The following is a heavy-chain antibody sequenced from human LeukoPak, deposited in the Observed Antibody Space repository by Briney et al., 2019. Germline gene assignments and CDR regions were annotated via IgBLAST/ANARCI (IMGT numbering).Heavy chain of an antibody. CDR1: GDSISSSSYS. CDR3: ASLDTAMVPFY. D-gene: IGHD5-18*01. Sequence: PSETLSLTCTVSGDSISSSSYSWGWSRQPPGKGLEWIGSIFYSGSTYYNPSLKSRVTISVDTSENQFSLILSSVTAADTAVYYCASLDTAMVPFYWGQGTLVTVSS. CDR2: IFYSGST. J-gene: IGHJ4*02. V-gene: IGHV4-39*01.